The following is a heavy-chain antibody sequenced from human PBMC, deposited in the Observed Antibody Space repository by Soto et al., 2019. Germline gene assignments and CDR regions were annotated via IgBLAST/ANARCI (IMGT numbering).Heavy chain of an antibody. CDR1: GGYISSYY. CDR3: ARAFGSTMPSLF. CDR2: IYYSGST. J-gene: IGHJ4*02. V-gene: IGHV4-59*07. Sequence: SHALSVTCTVAGGYISSYYWTWIRQPPGKGLEWIGYIYYSGSTNYNPSLKSRVTMSIDTSKNQFSLKLSSVTAADTAVYYCARAFGSTMPSLFWGQGTLVTGSS. D-gene: IGHD2-2*01.